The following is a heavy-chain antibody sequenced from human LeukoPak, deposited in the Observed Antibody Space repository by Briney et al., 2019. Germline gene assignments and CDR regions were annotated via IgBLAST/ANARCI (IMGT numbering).Heavy chain of an antibody. CDR1: GFTFSNAW. CDR2: IKSKTDGGTT. CDR3: TTVKRHCSSTSCYGYAFDI. D-gene: IGHD2-2*01. J-gene: IGHJ3*02. V-gene: IGHV3-15*01. Sequence: GGSLRLSCAASGFTFSNAWMSWVRQAPGKGLEWVGRIKSKTDGGTTDYAAPVKGRFTISRDDSKNTLYLQMNSLKTEDTAVYYCTTVKRHCSSTSCYGYAFDIWGQGTMVTVSP.